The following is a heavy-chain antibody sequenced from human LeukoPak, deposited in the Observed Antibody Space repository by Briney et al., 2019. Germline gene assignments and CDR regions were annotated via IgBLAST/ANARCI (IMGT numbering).Heavy chain of an antibody. V-gene: IGHV4-59*01. D-gene: IGHD3-22*01. CDR3: ARGDYYDTYYYGMDV. J-gene: IGHJ6*02. Sequence: KPSETLSLTCTVSGGSISSYYWSWIRQPPGKGLEWIGYIYYSGSTNYNPSLKSRVTISVDTSKNQFSLKLSSVTAADTAVYYCARGDYYDTYYYGMDVWGQGTTVTVSS. CDR1: GGSISSYY. CDR2: IYYSGST.